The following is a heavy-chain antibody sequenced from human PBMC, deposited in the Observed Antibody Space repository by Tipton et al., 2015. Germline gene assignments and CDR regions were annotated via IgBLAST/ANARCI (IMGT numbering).Heavy chain of an antibody. D-gene: IGHD3-10*01. Sequence: TLSLTCTVSGGSVTSGSYYWSWIRQPPGKGLEWIGSISHSGNTYYNPSLKSRVTMSRDTSKNQFSLKLTSVTAADTAVYYCARGLLLWFGMTDYWGQGTLVTVSS. CDR2: ISHSGNT. V-gene: IGHV4-39*07. CDR3: ARGLLLWFGMTDY. CDR1: GGSVTSGSYY. J-gene: IGHJ4*02.